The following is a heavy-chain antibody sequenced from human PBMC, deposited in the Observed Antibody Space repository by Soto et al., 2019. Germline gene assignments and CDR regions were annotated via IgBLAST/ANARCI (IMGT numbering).Heavy chain of an antibody. CDR1: GGSISSSSYY. D-gene: IGHD3-9*01. Sequence: PSETLSLTCTVSGGSISSSSYYWGWIRQPPGKGLEWIGSISYSGSTYYNPSLKSRVTISVDTSKNQFSLKLSSVTAADTAVYYCARALILTGYYIHDAFDIWGQGTMVT. CDR2: ISYSGST. CDR3: ARALILTGYYIHDAFDI. V-gene: IGHV4-39*01. J-gene: IGHJ3*02.